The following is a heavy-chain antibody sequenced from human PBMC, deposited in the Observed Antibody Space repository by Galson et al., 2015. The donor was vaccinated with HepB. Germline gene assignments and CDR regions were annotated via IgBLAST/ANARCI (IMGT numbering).Heavy chain of an antibody. J-gene: IGHJ3*02. D-gene: IGHD4-17*01. CDR2: IVSKTDGGTT. Sequence: SLRLSCAASGFTLSNSWMSWVRQAPGKGLEWVGRIVSKTDGGTTDYAAAVKGRCTISRDDSKDTLFLQMNSLRTEDTALYFCTTGWPVLRSLGAFDIWGQGTMVTVSS. CDR1: GFTLSNSW. CDR3: TTGWPVLRSLGAFDI. V-gene: IGHV3-15*04.